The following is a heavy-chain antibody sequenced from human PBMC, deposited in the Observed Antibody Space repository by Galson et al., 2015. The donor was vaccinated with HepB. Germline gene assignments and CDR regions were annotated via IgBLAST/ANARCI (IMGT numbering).Heavy chain of an antibody. CDR1: GGSISTYY. CDR2: IYYSGST. D-gene: IGHD1-26*01. J-gene: IGHJ4*02. CDR3: ARGHIVGATARRFDS. V-gene: IGHV4-59*01. Sequence: LSLTCTVSGGSISTYYWTWIRQPPEKGLEWIGNIYYSGSTNYNPSLKSRVTISIDTSKNQFSLKVSSVTAADTAVYYCARGHIVGATARRFDSWGQGTLVTVSS.